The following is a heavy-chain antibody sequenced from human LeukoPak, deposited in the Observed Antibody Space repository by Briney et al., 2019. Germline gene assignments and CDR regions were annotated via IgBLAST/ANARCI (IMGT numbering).Heavy chain of an antibody. D-gene: IGHD4-17*01. CDR3: ATRYGGYGLRY. J-gene: IGHJ4*02. CDR2: ISWNSGSL. V-gene: IGHV3-9*01. Sequence: PGRSLRLSCAASGITFDDYAMHWVRQAPGKGLEWVSGISWNSGSLGYADSVKGRFTISRDNAKNSLYLQMNSLRAEDTALYYCATRYGGYGLRYWGQGTLVTVSS. CDR1: GITFDDYA.